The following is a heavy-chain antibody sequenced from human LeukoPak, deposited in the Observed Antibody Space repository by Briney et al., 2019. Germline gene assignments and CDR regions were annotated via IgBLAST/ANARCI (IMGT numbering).Heavy chain of an antibody. V-gene: IGHV4-34*01. Sequence: SETLSLTCAVYSGSFSGYYWSWIRQPPGKGLEWIGEINHSGSTNYNPSLKSRVTISVDTSKNQFSLKLSSVTAADTAVYYCARVLFLPPYYMDVWGKGTTVTVSS. J-gene: IGHJ6*03. CDR3: ARVLFLPPYYMDV. CDR2: INHSGST. CDR1: SGSFSGYY.